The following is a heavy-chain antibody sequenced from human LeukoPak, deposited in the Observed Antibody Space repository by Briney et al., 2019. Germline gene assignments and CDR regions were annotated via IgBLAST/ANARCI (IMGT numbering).Heavy chain of an antibody. V-gene: IGHV1-69*05. CDR2: IIPIFGTA. D-gene: IGHD1-7*01. J-gene: IGHJ5*02. CDR1: GGTFSSYA. Sequence: ASVKVSCKASGGTFSSYAIGWVRHAPGQGLEWMGGIIPIFGTANYAQKFQGRVTITTDESTSTGYMELSSLRSEDTAVYYCARATGITGTSWNWFDPWGQGTLVTVS. CDR3: ARATGITGTSWNWFDP.